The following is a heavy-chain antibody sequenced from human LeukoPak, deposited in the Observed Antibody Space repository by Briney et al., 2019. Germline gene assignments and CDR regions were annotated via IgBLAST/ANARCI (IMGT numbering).Heavy chain of an antibody. D-gene: IGHD2-2*01. CDR3: ARSCSSTSCYLTDAFDI. CDR2: IYPGDSDI. V-gene: IGHV5-51*01. CDR1: GYSFTSYW. J-gene: IGHJ3*02. Sequence: GESLKISGKGSGYSFTSYWIGWVRQMPGKGLEWMGIIYPGDSDISYSPPFQGQVLSPANKSISPSILKCTSLKASDTAIYYCARSCSSTSCYLTDAFDIWGQGTMVTVSS.